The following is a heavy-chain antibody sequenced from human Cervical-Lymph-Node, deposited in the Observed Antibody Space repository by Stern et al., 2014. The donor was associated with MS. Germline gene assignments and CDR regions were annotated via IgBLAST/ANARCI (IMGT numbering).Heavy chain of an antibody. V-gene: IGHV3-30*18. Sequence: VQLVESGGGVVQPGRSLRLSCAASGFTFNKSGMHWVRQAPGKGLEWVAGISYGGDNQNYADSVKGRFTISRDNIEKTLYLQLNSLRPEDTAVYYCVKPSRTSDYGDAFDVWGQGTLVTVS. CDR3: VKPSRTSDYGDAFDV. CDR1: GFTFNKSG. D-gene: IGHD2-2*01. J-gene: IGHJ3*01. CDR2: ISYGGDNQ.